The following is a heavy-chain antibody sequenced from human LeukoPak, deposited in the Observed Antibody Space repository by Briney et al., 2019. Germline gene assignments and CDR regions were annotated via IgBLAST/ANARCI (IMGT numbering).Heavy chain of an antibody. CDR2: INPSGGST. CDR3: ARAGDSTYMDV. D-gene: IGHD6-13*01. V-gene: IGHV1-46*01. J-gene: IGHJ6*03. CDR1: GYTFTSSY. Sequence: ASVKVSCKASGYTFTSSYMHWVRQAPGQGLEWMGIINPSGGSTSYAQKFQGRVTMTRDMSTSTVYMELSSLRSEDTAVYYCARAGDSTYMDVWGKGTTVTVSS.